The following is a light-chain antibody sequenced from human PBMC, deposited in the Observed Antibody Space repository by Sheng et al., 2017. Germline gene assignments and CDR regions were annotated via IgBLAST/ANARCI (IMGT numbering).Light chain of an antibody. Sequence: SYELTQPPSVSVSPGQTARITCSGDALANQYSYWYQQKSGQAPILVIYKDTERPSGIPERFSGSXSGTTVTLTIGGVQAEDEADYYCQSSASSSSYLFGGGTKLTVL. CDR1: ALANQY. CDR3: QSSASSSSYL. V-gene: IGLV3-25*03. CDR2: KDT. J-gene: IGLJ3*02.